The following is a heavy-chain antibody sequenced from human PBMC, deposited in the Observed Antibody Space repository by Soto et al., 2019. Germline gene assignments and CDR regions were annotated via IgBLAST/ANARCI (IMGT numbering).Heavy chain of an antibody. V-gene: IGHV3-33*01. CDR1: GFTFSSYG. CDR2: IWYDGSNK. J-gene: IGHJ4*02. Sequence: QVQLVESGGCVVQPGRSLRLSCAASGFTFSSYGMHWVRQAPGKGLEWVAVIWYDGSNKYYADSVKGRFTISRDNSKKTLYLQMNSLRAEDAAVYYCAREGTYCSGGSCYPHFDYWGQGTLVTVSS. D-gene: IGHD2-15*01. CDR3: AREGTYCSGGSCYPHFDY.